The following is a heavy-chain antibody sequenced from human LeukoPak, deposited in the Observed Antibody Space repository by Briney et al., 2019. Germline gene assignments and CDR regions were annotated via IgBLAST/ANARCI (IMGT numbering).Heavy chain of an antibody. J-gene: IGHJ4*02. D-gene: IGHD4-17*01. Sequence: GGSLRLSCAASGFTFSSYDMHWVRQVTGKSLEWVSTTGTAGDTKYPGSVKGRFTISRENAENSLYLQMNSLRAGDTAVYYCARAYGDYFDYWGQGTLVTVSS. CDR2: TGTAGDT. CDR1: GFTFSSYD. CDR3: ARAYGDYFDY. V-gene: IGHV3-13*04.